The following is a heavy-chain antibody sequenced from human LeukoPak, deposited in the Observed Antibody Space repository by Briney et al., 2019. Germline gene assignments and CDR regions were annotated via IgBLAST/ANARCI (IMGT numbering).Heavy chain of an antibody. Sequence: ASVKVSCKASGYTFTSYDINWVRQATGQGLEWMGWMNPNSGNTGYAQKFQGRVTITRNTSISTAYMELSSLRSEDTAVYYCARGSRLRFLEWFDYYYYYMDVWGKGTTVTVSS. CDR1: GYTFTSYD. J-gene: IGHJ6*03. D-gene: IGHD3-3*01. CDR3: ARGSRLRFLEWFDYYYYYMDV. V-gene: IGHV1-8*03. CDR2: MNPNSGNT.